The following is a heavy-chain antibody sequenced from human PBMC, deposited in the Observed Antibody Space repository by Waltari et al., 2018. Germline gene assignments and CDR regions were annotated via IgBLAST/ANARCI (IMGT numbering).Heavy chain of an antibody. J-gene: IGHJ4*02. D-gene: IGHD3-22*01. CDR1: GFTFNIYE. V-gene: IGHV3-48*03. Sequence: EVQLVESGGGFVQPGGSLRLSCAASGFTFNIYEINWVRQAPGKGLAWVAQISSSGDTTFYADSVKGRFTLSRDNVKNTLYLQMDSLRAEDTAVYYCARARQVVTLDYWGQGILVTVSS. CDR3: ARARQVVTLDY. CDR2: ISSSGDTT.